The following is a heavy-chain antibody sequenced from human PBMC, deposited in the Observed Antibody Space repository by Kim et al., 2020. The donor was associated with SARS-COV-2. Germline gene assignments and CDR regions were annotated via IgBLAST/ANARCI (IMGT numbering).Heavy chain of an antibody. Sequence: ASVKVSCKASGYTFTGYYMHWVRQAPGQGLEWMGWINPNSGGTNYAQKFQGRVTMTRDTSISTAYMELSRLRSDDTAVYYCARWATPTSDGTLYPSRYYYGMDVWGQGTTVTVSS. J-gene: IGHJ6*02. CDR3: ARWATPTSDGTLYPSRYYYGMDV. D-gene: IGHD3-16*02. CDR2: INPNSGGT. V-gene: IGHV1-2*02. CDR1: GYTFTGYY.